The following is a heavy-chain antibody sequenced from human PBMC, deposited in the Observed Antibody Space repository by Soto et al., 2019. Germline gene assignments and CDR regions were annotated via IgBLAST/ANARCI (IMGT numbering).Heavy chain of an antibody. V-gene: IGHV1-46*03. CDR3: ARADGSGTYGHFDY. J-gene: IGHJ4*01. Sequence: QVQLVQSGAEVKKPGASVKVSCRASGYTFTSYYMHWVRQAPGQGLEWMGIIYPRGSNTDYAQKFKGRLTMTVDASANTLYMELSSLRSEDTAVYYCARADGSGTYGHFDYWGHGTLVTVSS. D-gene: IGHD3-10*01. CDR1: GYTFTSYY. CDR2: IYPRGSNT.